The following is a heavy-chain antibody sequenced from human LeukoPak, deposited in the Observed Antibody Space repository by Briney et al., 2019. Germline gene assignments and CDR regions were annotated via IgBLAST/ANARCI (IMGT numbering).Heavy chain of an antibody. V-gene: IGHV3-33*08. CDR1: RFSFSSFA. D-gene: IGHD1-1*01. J-gene: IGHJ4*02. CDR3: ARDWKTNSFDY. Sequence: GGSLRLSCAASRFSFSSFAMSWVRQAPGKGLEWVAFIYYDGSNIYYADYVKGRFTISRDISKNTLYLQMDSLRAEDTAIYYCARDWKTNSFDYWGQGTLVTVSS. CDR2: IYYDGSNI.